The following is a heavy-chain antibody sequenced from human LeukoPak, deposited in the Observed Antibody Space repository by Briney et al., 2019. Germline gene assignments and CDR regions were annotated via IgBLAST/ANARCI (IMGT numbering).Heavy chain of an antibody. D-gene: IGHD4-23*01. J-gene: IGHJ3*02. CDR3: ARDLLATVVTPPDAFDI. CDR2: IYHLGNS. V-gene: IGHV4-38-2*02. CDR1: DYSISSGYY. Sequence: NPSETLSLTCIVSDYSISSGYYWGWIRQPPGKGLEWIGSIYHLGNSYYNPSLKSRVTISVDTSKNQFSLKLSSVTAADTAVYYCARDLLATVVTPPDAFDIWGRGTMVTVSS.